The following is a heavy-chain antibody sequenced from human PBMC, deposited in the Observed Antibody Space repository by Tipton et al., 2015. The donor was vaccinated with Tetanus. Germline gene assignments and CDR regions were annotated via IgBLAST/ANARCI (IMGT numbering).Heavy chain of an antibody. CDR3: ARDSYYSSRWSFADY. CDR2: IYYYTERT. Sequence: TLSLTCNVSGASINAGGYLWTWVRQHPGKGLEWIGNIYYYTERTSHTPSLDSRVSISVDTSKNQFSLRLTSVTAADTAVYYCARDSYYSSRWSFADYWGQGTLVTVSS. V-gene: IGHV4-31*03. D-gene: IGHD3-22*01. J-gene: IGHJ4*02. CDR1: GASINAGGYL.